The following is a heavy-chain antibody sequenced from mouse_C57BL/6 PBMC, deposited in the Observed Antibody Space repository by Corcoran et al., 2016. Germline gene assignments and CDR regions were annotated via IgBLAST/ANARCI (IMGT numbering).Heavy chain of an antibody. CDR2: INTYSGVP. D-gene: IGHD1-1*01. Sequence: QIQLVQSGPELKKPGETVKISCKASGYTFTTYGMSWVKQAPGKGLKWMGWINTYSGVPTYADDFKGRFAFSLETSASTAYLQINNLKNEDTATYFCARNYGSSYEGYFDYWGQGTTLTVSS. V-gene: IGHV9-3*01. CDR1: GYTFTTYG. J-gene: IGHJ2*01. CDR3: ARNYGSSYEGYFDY.